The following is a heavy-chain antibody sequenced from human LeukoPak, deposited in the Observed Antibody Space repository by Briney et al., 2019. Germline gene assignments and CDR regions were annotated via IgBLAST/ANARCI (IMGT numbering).Heavy chain of an antibody. V-gene: IGHV1-2*02. CDR3: ARDFSGSSAYYYMDV. CDR1: GYTFTGYY. CDR2: INPNSGGT. Sequence: ASVKVSCKASGYTFTGYYMHWVRQAPGQGLEWMGWINPNSGGTNYAQKFQGRVTMTRDTSISTAYMELSRLRSEDTAVYYCARDFSGSSAYYYMDVWGKGTTVTVSS. J-gene: IGHJ6*03. D-gene: IGHD6-6*01.